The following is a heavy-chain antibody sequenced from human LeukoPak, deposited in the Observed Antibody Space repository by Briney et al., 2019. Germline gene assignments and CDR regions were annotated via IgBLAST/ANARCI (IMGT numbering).Heavy chain of an antibody. J-gene: IGHJ3*02. CDR2: INHGGST. CDR1: GGSFSGYY. D-gene: IGHD5-12*01. CDR3: ASLVATIGAFDI. V-gene: IGHV4-34*01. Sequence: SETLSLTCAVYGGSFSGYYWSWIRQPPGKGLEWIGEINHGGSTNYNPSLKSRVTISVDTSKNQLSLKLSSVTAADTAVYYCASLVATIGAFDIWGQGTMVTVSS.